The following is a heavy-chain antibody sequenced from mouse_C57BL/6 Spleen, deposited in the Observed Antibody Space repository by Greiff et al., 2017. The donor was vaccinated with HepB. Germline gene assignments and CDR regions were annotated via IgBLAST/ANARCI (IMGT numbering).Heavy chain of an antibody. CDR2: ISSGSSTI. Sequence: EVKLVESGGGLVKPGGSLQLSCAASGFTFSDYGMHWVRQAPEKGLEWVAYISSGSSTIYYADTVKGRFTISRDNAKNTLFLQMTSLRSEDTAMYYCAFAAMDYWGQGTSVTVSS. J-gene: IGHJ4*01. CDR3: AFAAMDY. CDR1: GFTFSDYG. V-gene: IGHV5-17*01.